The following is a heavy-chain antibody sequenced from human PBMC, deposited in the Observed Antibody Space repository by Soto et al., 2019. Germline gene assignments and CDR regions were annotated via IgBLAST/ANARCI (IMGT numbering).Heavy chain of an antibody. CDR3: ANDIPIFGVPPPNDWFDP. D-gene: IGHD3-3*01. J-gene: IGHJ5*02. CDR1: GFTFSSYA. V-gene: IGHV3-23*01. Sequence: EVQLLESGGGLVQPGGSLRLSCAASGFTFSSYAMSWVRQAPGKGLEWVAAICGGGGKKYYADSVKGRFTISRDNSKNTLYLQMNSRRAEDTAVYYCANDIPIFGVPPPNDWFDPGGKETLVPASS. CDR2: ICGGGGKK.